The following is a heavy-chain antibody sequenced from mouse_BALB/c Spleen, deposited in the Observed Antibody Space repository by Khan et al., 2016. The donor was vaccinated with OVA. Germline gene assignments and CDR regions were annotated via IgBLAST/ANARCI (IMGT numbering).Heavy chain of an antibody. Sequence: QVQLKQSGPGLVAPSQTLSSTCTVSGFSLSRYNIHWVRQPPGKGLEWLGMIWGGGGTDYNSALKSRLSISKDNSKSQVFLKMNSLQTDDTAMYYCARDYYRYDGYYAMDYWGKGTSVTVSA. D-gene: IGHD2-14*01. CDR1: GFSLSRYN. J-gene: IGHJ4*01. V-gene: IGHV2-6-4*01. CDR2: IWGGGGT. CDR3: ARDYYRYDGYYAMDY.